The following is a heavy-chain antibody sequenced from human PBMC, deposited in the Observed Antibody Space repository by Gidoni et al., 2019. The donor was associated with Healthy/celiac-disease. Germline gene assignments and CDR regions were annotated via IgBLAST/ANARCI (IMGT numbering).Heavy chain of an antibody. V-gene: IGHV4-39*01. CDR1: GGSISSSTYY. CDR3: ARRSTMIVVVSDY. J-gene: IGHJ4*02. CDR2: IYYSGST. D-gene: IGHD3-22*01. Sequence: QLQLQESGPGLVKPSETLSLTCTVSGGSISSSTYYWGWIRHPPGKGLEWIGSIYYSGSTYYNPSIKSRVTISVDTYKNQFSLKLSFVTAEDTAVYYCARRSTMIVVVSDYWGQGTLVTVSS.